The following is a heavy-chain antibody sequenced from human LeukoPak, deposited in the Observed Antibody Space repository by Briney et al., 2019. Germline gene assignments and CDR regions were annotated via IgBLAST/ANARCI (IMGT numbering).Heavy chain of an antibody. D-gene: IGHD1-1*01. CDR1: GGAIRSYY. Sequence: SETLSLTCTVSGGAIRSYYWSWIRQPPGKGLEWIGYIYYSGSTNYNPSLKSRVTISVDTSKNQFSLKLSSVTAADTAVYYCARGSTGTANFHYWGQGTLVTVSS. CDR3: ARGSTGTANFHY. J-gene: IGHJ4*02. V-gene: IGHV4-59*01. CDR2: IYYSGST.